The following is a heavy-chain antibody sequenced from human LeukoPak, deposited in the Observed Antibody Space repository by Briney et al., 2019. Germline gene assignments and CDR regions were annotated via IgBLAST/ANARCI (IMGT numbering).Heavy chain of an antibody. CDR1: GYTFTNYA. V-gene: IGHV1-8*02. D-gene: IGHD1-26*01. CDR3: ARGSSLAGADGMDV. Sequence: ASVKVSCKASGYTFTNYAMHWVRQAPGQRLEWMGWMNPNSGNTGYAQKFQGRVTMTRNTSISTAYMELSSLRSEDTAVYYCARGSSLAGADGMDVWGQGTTVTVSS. J-gene: IGHJ6*02. CDR2: MNPNSGNT.